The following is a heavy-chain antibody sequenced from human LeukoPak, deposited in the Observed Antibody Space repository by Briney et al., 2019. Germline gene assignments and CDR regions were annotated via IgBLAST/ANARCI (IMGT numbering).Heavy chain of an antibody. CDR3: VRVSIAAREGYYYMDV. D-gene: IGHD6-6*01. CDR1: GFTFSSYA. Sequence: GGSLRLSCAASGFTFSSYAMHWVRQAPGKGLEYVSAISSNGGSTYYANSVKGRFTISRDNSKNTLYLQMGSLRAEDMAVYYCVRVSIAAREGYYYMDVWGKGTTVTVSS. V-gene: IGHV3-64*01. J-gene: IGHJ6*03. CDR2: ISSNGGST.